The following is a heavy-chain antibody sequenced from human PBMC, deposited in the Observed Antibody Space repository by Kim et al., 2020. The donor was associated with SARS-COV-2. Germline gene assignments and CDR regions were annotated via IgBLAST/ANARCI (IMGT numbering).Heavy chain of an antibody. Sequence: GGSLRLSCAASGFTFSSYSMNWVRQAPGKGLEWVSSIISSSSYIYYADSVKGRFTISRDNAKNSLYLQMNSLRAEDTAVYYCARDQGYCSSTSCYAYDYWGQGTLVTVSS. CDR2: IISSSSYI. V-gene: IGHV3-21*01. J-gene: IGHJ4*02. CDR3: ARDQGYCSSTSCYAYDY. D-gene: IGHD2-2*01. CDR1: GFTFSSYS.